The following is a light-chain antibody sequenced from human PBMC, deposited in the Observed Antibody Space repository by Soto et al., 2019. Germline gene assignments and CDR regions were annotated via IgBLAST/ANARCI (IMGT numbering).Light chain of an antibody. Sequence: QSALTQPASVSGSPGQAITISCSGTSSDVGAYNYVSWYQQYPGKAPKLMIYDVSNRPSGVTNRFSGSKSGNTASLTISGLQAEDEADSYCNSYTNSNTYVFGSGTKVTVL. J-gene: IGLJ1*01. CDR3: NSYTNSNTYV. CDR2: DVS. V-gene: IGLV2-14*01. CDR1: SSDVGAYNY.